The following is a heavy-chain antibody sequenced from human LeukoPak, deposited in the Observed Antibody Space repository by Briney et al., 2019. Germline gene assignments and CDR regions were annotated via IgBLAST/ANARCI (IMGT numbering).Heavy chain of an antibody. CDR3: ARDLGIPAAGQNPNSFDH. J-gene: IGHJ4*02. CDR2: IISSSSYI. CDR1: GFTFSSYS. V-gene: IGHV3-21*01. D-gene: IGHD6-13*01. Sequence: GGSLRLFHAASGFTFSSYSMKWVRQSPGKGLEWVSSIISSSSYIYYADSVKGRFTISRDKAKNSLYLQMNSLRAEDTAVYYCARDLGIPAAGQNPNSFDHWGQGTLVTVSS.